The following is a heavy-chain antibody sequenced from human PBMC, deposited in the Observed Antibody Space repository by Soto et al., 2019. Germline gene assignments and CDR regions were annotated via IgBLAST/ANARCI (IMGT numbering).Heavy chain of an antibody. V-gene: IGHV4-34*01. CDR1: GGSFSGYY. CDR3: ASRVYGDTTYYFDY. Sequence: SETLSLTCAVYGGSFSGYYWSWIRQPPGKGLEWIGEINHSGSTNYNPSLKSRVTISVDTSKNQFSLKLSSVTAADTAASYCASRVYGDTTYYFDYCGQGTLVTVS. D-gene: IGHD4-17*01. J-gene: IGHJ4*02. CDR2: INHSGST.